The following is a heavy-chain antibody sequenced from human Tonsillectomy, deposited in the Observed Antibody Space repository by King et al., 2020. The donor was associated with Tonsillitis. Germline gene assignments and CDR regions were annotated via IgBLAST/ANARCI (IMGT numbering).Heavy chain of an antibody. D-gene: IGHD3-22*01. V-gene: IGHV5-51*01. CDR3: ASYPAYYDSSGYYYVSSDY. CDR1: GYSFTSYW. CDR2: IYPGDSDT. Sequence: QLVQSGAEVKKPGESLKISCKGSGYSFTSYWIGWVRQMPGKGLEWMGIIYPGDSDTRYSPSFQGQVTISADKSISTAYLQWSSLKASDTAMYYCASYPAYYDSSGYYYVSSDYWGQGTLATVSS. J-gene: IGHJ4*02.